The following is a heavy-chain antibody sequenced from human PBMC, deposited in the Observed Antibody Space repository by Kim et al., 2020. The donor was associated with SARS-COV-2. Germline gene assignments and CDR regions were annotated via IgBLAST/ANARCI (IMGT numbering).Heavy chain of an antibody. CDR3: AIVGDYASRLDY. V-gene: IGHV1-69*01. D-gene: IGHD4-17*01. Sequence: NYAKKLQGRVTITADESTSTAYRELSSLRSEDTAVYYCAIVGDYASRLDYWGQGTLVTVSS. J-gene: IGHJ4*02.